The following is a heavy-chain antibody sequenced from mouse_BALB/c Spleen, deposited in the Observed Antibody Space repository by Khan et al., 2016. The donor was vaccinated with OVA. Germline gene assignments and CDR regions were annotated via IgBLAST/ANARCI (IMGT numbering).Heavy chain of an antibody. Sequence: EVELVESGGDLVNPGGSLKLSCAASGFIFSSYGMSWVRQTPDKRLEWVATISSGGTYTYYPDSVKGRFTISGDNAKNTPSLQMSSLKSEDTAMYYCTRFITTTTGDYYAMDYWGQGTSVTVSS. CDR2: ISSGGTYT. CDR3: TRFITTTTGDYYAMDY. CDR1: GFIFSSYG. V-gene: IGHV5-6*01. D-gene: IGHD1-2*01. J-gene: IGHJ4*01.